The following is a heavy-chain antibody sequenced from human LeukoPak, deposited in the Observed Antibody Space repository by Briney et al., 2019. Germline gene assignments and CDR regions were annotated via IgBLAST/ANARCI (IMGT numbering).Heavy chain of an antibody. V-gene: IGHV1-8*01. CDR2: MNPNSGNT. Sequence: ASVKVSCKASGYTFTSYDINWVRQATGQGLEWMGWMNPNSGNTGYAQKFQGRVTMTRNTSISTAYMELSSLRSEDTAVYYCARGRAGTTGGGDPYYYGMDVWGQGTTVTVSS. D-gene: IGHD1-1*01. CDR1: GYTFTSYD. J-gene: IGHJ6*02. CDR3: ARGRAGTTGGGDPYYYGMDV.